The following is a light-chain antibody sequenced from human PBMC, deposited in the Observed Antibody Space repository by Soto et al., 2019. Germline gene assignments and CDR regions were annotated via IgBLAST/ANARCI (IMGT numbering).Light chain of an antibody. CDR2: DDD. J-gene: IGLJ2*01. V-gene: IGLV1-51*01. CDR1: SSNIGGNS. Sequence: QSVMTQPPSVSAAPGQRVTISCSGSSSNIGGNSVSWYQQLPGTAPKLLIYDDDKRPSGIPDRFSGSKSGNTASLTISGLQAEDEADYFCSSYASTSTLVVFGGGTKVTVL. CDR3: SSYASTSTLVV.